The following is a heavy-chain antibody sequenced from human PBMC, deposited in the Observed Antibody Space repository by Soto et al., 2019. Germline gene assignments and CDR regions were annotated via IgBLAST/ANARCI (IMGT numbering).Heavy chain of an antibody. J-gene: IGHJ4*02. D-gene: IGHD3-3*01. CDR1: GNSISDRNYY. CDR3: ATMTGFLVPTLEADY. CDR2: IFYTGST. Sequence: SETLSLTCTVSGNSISDRNYYWGWIRQPSGKGLEWIGSIFYTGSTCYSPSLRGRVTISVDTSKNQFSLKVTSVTAADTAIYFCATMTGFLVPTLEADYWGQGALVTVSS. V-gene: IGHV4-39*01.